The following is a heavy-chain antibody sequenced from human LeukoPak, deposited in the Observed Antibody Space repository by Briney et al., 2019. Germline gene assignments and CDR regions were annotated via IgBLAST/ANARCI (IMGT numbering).Heavy chain of an antibody. D-gene: IGHD3-3*01. Sequence: KTGGSLRLSCAASGFTVTTNYMTWVRQAPGKGLEWVSSISSSSSYIYYADSVKGRFTISRDNAKNSLYLQMNSLRAEDTAVYYCARYYDFWSGPPTGFDPWGQGTLVTVSS. V-gene: IGHV3-21*01. CDR2: ISSSSSYI. CDR3: ARYYDFWSGPPTGFDP. J-gene: IGHJ5*02. CDR1: GFTVTTNY.